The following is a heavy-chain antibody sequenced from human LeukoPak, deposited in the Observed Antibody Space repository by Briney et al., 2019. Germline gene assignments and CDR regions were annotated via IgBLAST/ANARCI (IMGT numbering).Heavy chain of an antibody. Sequence: ASVKVSCKASGYTFSSYGISWVRQAPGQGLEWMGWISAYNGNTNYVQKFQGRVTMTTDESTTTAYMEVSSLRSEDTAVYYCARDSPTVTNVYYGMDVWGQGTTVTVSS. V-gene: IGHV1-18*01. CDR3: ARDSPTVTNVYYGMDV. D-gene: IGHD4-17*01. J-gene: IGHJ6*02. CDR1: GYTFSSYG. CDR2: ISAYNGNT.